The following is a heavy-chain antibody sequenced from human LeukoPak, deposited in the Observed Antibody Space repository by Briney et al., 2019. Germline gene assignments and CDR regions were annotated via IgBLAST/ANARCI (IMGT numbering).Heavy chain of an antibody. V-gene: IGHV4-31*03. CDR1: GGSISSGGYY. D-gene: IGHD3-22*01. CDR2: IYYSGST. Sequence: SETLSLTCTVSGGSISSGGYYWSWIRQHPGKGLEWIGYIYYSGSTYYNPSLKNRVTISVDTSKNQFSLKLSSVTAADTAVYYCARRQYYDSSGYYVDAFDIWGQGTMVTVSS. J-gene: IGHJ3*02. CDR3: ARRQYYDSSGYYVDAFDI.